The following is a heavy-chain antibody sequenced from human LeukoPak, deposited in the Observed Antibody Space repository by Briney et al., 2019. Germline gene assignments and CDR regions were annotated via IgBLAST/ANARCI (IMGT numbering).Heavy chain of an antibody. J-gene: IGHJ4*02. Sequence: ASVTVSCKVSGYTLTELSMHWVRQAPGKGLEWMGGFDPEDGETIYAQKFQGRVTMTEDTSTDTAYMELSSLRSEDTAVYYCATQMVDSSGYYYFQFDYWGQGTLVTVSS. CDR3: ATQMVDSSGYYYFQFDY. CDR2: FDPEDGET. CDR1: GYTLTELS. V-gene: IGHV1-24*01. D-gene: IGHD3-22*01.